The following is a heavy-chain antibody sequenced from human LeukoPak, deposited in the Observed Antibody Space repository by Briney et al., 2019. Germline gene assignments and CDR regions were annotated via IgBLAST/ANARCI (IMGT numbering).Heavy chain of an antibody. V-gene: IGHV1-69*05. CDR1: GGTFSSHG. CDR3: AREPSSDSSGYYDY. Sequence: SVKVSCKASGGTFSSHGINWVRQAPGQGLEWMARIIPTFGTTNYAQKFQGRVTITTDESTSTAYMELNSLRSEDTAVYYCAREPSSDSSGYYDYWGQGTLVTVSS. CDR2: IIPTFGTT. J-gene: IGHJ4*02. D-gene: IGHD3-22*01.